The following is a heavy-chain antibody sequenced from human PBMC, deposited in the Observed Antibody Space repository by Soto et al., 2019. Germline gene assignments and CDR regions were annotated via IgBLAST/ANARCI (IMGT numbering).Heavy chain of an antibody. CDR3: ARSIAAQNYYYGMDV. Sequence: GASVKVSCKASGGTFSSYAISWVRQAPGQGLEWMGGIIPIFGTANYAQKFQGRVTITADESTSTAYMELSSLRSEDTATYYCARSIAAQNYYYGMDVWGQGTAVTVSS. D-gene: IGHD6-6*01. CDR1: GGTFSSYA. J-gene: IGHJ6*02. CDR2: IIPIFGTA. V-gene: IGHV1-69*13.